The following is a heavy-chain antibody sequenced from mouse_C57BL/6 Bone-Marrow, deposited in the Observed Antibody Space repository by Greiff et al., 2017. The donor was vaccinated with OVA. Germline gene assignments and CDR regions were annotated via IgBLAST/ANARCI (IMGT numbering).Heavy chain of an antibody. CDR1: GFTFSDAW. CDR3: TRGLIYYGNPFGY. Sequence: DVKLVESGGGLVQPGGSMKLSCAASGFTFSDAWMDWVRQSPEKGLEWVAEIRNKANNHATYYAESVKGRFTISRDDSKSSVYLQMNSLRAEDTGIYYCTRGLIYYGNPFGYWGQGTTLTVSS. CDR2: IRNKANNHAT. D-gene: IGHD2-1*01. V-gene: IGHV6-6*01. J-gene: IGHJ2*01.